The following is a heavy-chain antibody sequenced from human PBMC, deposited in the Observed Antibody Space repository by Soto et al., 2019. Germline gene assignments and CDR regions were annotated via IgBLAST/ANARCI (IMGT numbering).Heavy chain of an antibody. V-gene: IGHV4-39*01. Sequence: SETLSLTCTVSGGSISSSSYYWGWIRQPPGKGLEWIGSIYYSGSTYYNPSLKSRVTISVDTSKNQFSLKLSSVTAADTAVYYCARKNYYGSGSYYDPWYYGMDVRGQGTTVTVSS. CDR2: IYYSGST. CDR3: ARKNYYGSGSYYDPWYYGMDV. D-gene: IGHD3-10*01. CDR1: GGSISSSSYY. J-gene: IGHJ6*02.